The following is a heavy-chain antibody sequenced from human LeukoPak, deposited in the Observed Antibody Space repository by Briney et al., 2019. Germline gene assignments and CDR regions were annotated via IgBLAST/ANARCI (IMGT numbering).Heavy chain of an antibody. D-gene: IGHD2-15*01. Sequence: GGSLRLSCAASGFTFSGSAMHWVRQASGKGLEWVGRIRSKANSYATAYAASVKGRFTTSRDDSKNTAYLQMNSLKTEDTAVYYCTAGYCSGGSCYLFDYWGQGTLVTVSS. CDR1: GFTFSGSA. V-gene: IGHV3-73*01. CDR3: TAGYCSGGSCYLFDY. CDR2: IRSKANSYAT. J-gene: IGHJ4*02.